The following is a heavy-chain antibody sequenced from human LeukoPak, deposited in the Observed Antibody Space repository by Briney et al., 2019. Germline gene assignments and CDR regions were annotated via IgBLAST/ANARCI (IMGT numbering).Heavy chain of an antibody. J-gene: IGHJ4*02. V-gene: IGHV4-38-2*02. Sequence: SETLSLTCTVSGYSISSGYYWGWIRQPPGKGLEWIGSIYHSGSTYYNPSLKSRVTISVDTSKNQFSLKVRSVTAADTAVYFCARDGDSGANPGRKNYWGQGTLVTVSS. CDR3: ARDGDSGANPGRKNY. CDR2: IYHSGST. D-gene: IGHD4-23*01. CDR1: GYSISSGYY.